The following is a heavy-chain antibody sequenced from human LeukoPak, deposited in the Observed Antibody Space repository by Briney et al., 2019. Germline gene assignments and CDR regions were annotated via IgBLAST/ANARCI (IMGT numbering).Heavy chain of an antibody. Sequence: GGSLRLSCAASGLTFSSYTMHWVRQAPGKGLEWVSSISTSSTYIYYADSVKGRFTISRDNTKNSLFLQMNSLRAEDTAVYYCATGYSSGWHADFDYWGQGTLVTVSS. J-gene: IGHJ4*02. D-gene: IGHD6-19*01. CDR3: ATGYSSGWHADFDY. V-gene: IGHV3-21*01. CDR1: GLTFSSYT. CDR2: ISTSSTYI.